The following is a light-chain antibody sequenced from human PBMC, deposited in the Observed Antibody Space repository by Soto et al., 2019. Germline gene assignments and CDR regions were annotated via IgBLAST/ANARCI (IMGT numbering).Light chain of an antibody. CDR3: SSYAGSNNFV. CDR1: SSDVGYYDY. J-gene: IGLJ1*01. V-gene: IGLV2-8*01. CDR2: EVT. Sequence: QSVLTQPPSASGFPGQSVTISCTGTSSDVGYYDYVSWYQXHPGKAPKLVIYEVTKRPSGVPDRVSASKSGNTASLTVSGLRAEEEADYYCSSYAGSNNFVFGSGTKLTVL.